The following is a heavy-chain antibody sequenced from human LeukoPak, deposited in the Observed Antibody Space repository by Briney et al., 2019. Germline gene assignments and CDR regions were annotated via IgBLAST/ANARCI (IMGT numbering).Heavy chain of an antibody. D-gene: IGHD4-17*01. J-gene: IGHJ4*02. CDR1: GGSISSYY. Sequence: PSETLSLTCTVSGGSISSYYWSWIRQPPGKGLEWIGYIYYSGSTNYNPSLKSRVTISVDTSKNQFSLKLSSVTAADTAVYYCARDHYGEGYFDYWGQRTLVTVSS. V-gene: IGHV4-59*01. CDR2: IYYSGST. CDR3: ARDHYGEGYFDY.